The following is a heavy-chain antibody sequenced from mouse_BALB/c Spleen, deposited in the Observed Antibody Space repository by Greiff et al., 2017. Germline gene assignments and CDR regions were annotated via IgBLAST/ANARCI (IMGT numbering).Heavy chain of an antibody. CDR3: AREVRRDYYAMDY. CDR2: IDPYNGGT. Sequence: EVHLVESGPELVKPGASVKVSCKASGYAFTSYNMYWVKQSHGKSLEWIGYIDPYNGGTSYNQKFKGKATLTVDKSSSTAYMHLNSLTSEDSAVYYCAREVRRDYYAMDYWGQGTSVTVSS. D-gene: IGHD2-14*01. V-gene: IGHV1S135*01. J-gene: IGHJ4*01. CDR1: GYAFTSYN.